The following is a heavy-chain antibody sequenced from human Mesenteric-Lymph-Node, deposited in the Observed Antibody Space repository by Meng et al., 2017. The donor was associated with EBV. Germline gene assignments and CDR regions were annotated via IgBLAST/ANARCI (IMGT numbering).Heavy chain of an antibody. D-gene: IGHD2/OR15-2a*01. CDR3: ARVSGPYYSPWFDP. V-gene: IGHV4-61*01. CDR1: GDSVRSTRFY. CDR2: IFNSGST. J-gene: IGHJ5*02. Sequence: VPLRESHPGLAESSETLPPPFPVSGDSVRSTRFYWSWIRRPPGRGLEWIGYIFNSGSTNYNPSLRSRATISVDTSRNQFSLTLNSVTAADTAVYYCARVSGPYYSPWFDPWGQGSLVTVSS.